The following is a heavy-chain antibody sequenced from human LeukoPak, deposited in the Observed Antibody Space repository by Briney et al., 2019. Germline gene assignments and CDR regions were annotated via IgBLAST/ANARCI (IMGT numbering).Heavy chain of an antibody. CDR2: ISSDGNIK. V-gene: IGHV3-30-3*01. D-gene: IGHD6-19*01. Sequence: PGGSLRLSCAASGFIFSGYSMHWVRRAPGKGLEWVAVISSDGNIKFYADSVKGRFTISRDNSKKKLFVQMNSLRTEDTAVYYCASERSFGHSSSWFDPWGQGTLVTVSS. CDR1: GFIFSGYS. J-gene: IGHJ5*02. CDR3: ASERSFGHSSSWFDP.